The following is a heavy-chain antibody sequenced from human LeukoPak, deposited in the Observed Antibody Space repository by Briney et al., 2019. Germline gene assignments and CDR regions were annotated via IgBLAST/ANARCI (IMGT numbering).Heavy chain of an antibody. CDR2: ISYDGSNK. D-gene: IGHD2-2*01. CDR1: GFTFSSYG. J-gene: IGHJ1*01. Sequence: PGRSLRLSCAASGFTFSSYGMHWVRQAPGKGLEWVAVISYDGSNKYYADSVKGRFTISRDNSKNTLYLQMNSLRAEDTAVYYCARGVVRYCSSTSCYGHFQHWGQGTLVTVSS. V-gene: IGHV3-30*03. CDR3: ARGVVRYCSSTSCYGHFQH.